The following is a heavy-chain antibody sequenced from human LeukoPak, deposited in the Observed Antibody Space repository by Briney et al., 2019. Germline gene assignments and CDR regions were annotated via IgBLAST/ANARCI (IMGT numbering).Heavy chain of an antibody. Sequence: ASVKVSCKASGYTFTSYDISWVRQAPGQGLEWMGWISTYNGNTNYAQKLQGRVTMTTDTSTGTAYMELRSLRSDDTAVYYCARLNCRMTTCQDYNFDYWGQGTLVTVSS. CDR1: GYTFTSYD. D-gene: IGHD4-11*01. CDR2: ISTYNGNT. J-gene: IGHJ4*02. CDR3: ARLNCRMTTCQDYNFDY. V-gene: IGHV1-18*01.